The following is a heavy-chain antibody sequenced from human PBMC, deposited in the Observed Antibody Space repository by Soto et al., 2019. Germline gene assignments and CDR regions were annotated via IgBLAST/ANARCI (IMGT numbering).Heavy chain of an antibody. CDR2: IYYSGST. CDR1: GGSISSGDYF. D-gene: IGHD1-26*01. CDR3: ARGGSQIDY. Sequence: QVQLQESGPGLVKPSQTLSLTCSVSGGSISSGDYFWSWIRQPPGKGLEWIGYIYYSGSTYYNPSLXTRXTXSVDTSKNQFSLKVSSVTAADTAVYYCARGGSQIDYWGQGTLVTVSS. J-gene: IGHJ4*02. V-gene: IGHV4-30-4*01.